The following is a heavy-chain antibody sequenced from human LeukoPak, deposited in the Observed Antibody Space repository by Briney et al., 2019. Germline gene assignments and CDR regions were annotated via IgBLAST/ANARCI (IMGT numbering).Heavy chain of an antibody. CDR3: AKAPVTTCRGAFCYPFDY. CDR1: GFTFSSYA. D-gene: IGHD2-15*01. Sequence: GGSLRLSCAASGFTFSSYAMSWVRQAPGKGLEWVSVLSGSGGSTYYADSVKGRFTISRDSSKNTLFLQMNRLRPEDAAVYYCAKAPVTTCRGAFCYPFDYWGLGTLVTVSS. J-gene: IGHJ4*02. CDR2: LSGSGGST. V-gene: IGHV3-23*01.